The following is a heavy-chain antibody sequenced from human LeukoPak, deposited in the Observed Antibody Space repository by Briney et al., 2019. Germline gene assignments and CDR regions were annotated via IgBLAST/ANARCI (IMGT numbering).Heavy chain of an antibody. CDR3: ARDRESSSSGNLDY. D-gene: IGHD6-6*01. CDR2: ISSSSSYI. J-gene: IGHJ4*02. V-gene: IGHV3-21*01. Sequence: TVGSLRLSCAASGFTFRSYSVNWGRQAPGKGLEWVSSISSSSSYIYYADSVKGRFTISRDNAKNSLYLQMNSLRAEDTAVYYCARDRESSSSGNLDYWGQGTLVTVSS. CDR1: GFTFRSYS.